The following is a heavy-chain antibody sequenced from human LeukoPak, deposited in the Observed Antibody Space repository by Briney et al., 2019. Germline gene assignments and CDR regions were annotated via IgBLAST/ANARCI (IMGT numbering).Heavy chain of an antibody. Sequence: PSETLSLTCAVYGGSFSGYYWSWIRQPPGKGLEWIGEINHSGSTNYNPSLKSRVTISVDTSKNQFSLKLSSATAADTAVYYCARKSSGWLVYWGQGTLVTVSS. D-gene: IGHD6-19*01. J-gene: IGHJ4*02. V-gene: IGHV4-34*01. CDR1: GGSFSGYY. CDR2: INHSGST. CDR3: ARKSSGWLVY.